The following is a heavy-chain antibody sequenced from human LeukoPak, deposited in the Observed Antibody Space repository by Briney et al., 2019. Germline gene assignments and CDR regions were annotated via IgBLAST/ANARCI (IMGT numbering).Heavy chain of an antibody. Sequence: GGSLRLSCAASGFTFSSYAMSWVRRAPGKGLDWVSAISGSGDSTYYADSVKGRFTISRDNSKNTLYLQMNSLRAEDTAVYYCAKSSSSPRLFDYWGQGTLVTVSS. CDR3: AKSSSSPRLFDY. D-gene: IGHD6-6*01. CDR1: GFTFSSYA. CDR2: ISGSGDST. J-gene: IGHJ4*02. V-gene: IGHV3-23*01.